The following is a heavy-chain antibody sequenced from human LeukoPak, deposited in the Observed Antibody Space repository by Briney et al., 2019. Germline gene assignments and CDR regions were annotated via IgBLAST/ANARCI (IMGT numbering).Heavy chain of an antibody. Sequence: ASVKVSCKASGYTFTSYDINWVRQATGQGLEWMGWMNPNSGNTGYAQKFQGRVTMTRNTSISTAYMELSSLRSEDTAVYYCARTYRYYHYMDVWGKGTTVTVSS. V-gene: IGHV1-8*01. CDR1: GYTFTSYD. CDR3: ARTYRYYHYMDV. CDR2: MNPNSGNT. D-gene: IGHD2-2*01. J-gene: IGHJ6*03.